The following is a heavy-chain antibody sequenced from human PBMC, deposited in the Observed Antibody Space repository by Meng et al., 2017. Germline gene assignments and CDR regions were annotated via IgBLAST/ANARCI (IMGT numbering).Heavy chain of an antibody. CDR1: GFTFSSYW. J-gene: IGHJ2*01. V-gene: IGHV3-7*01. CDR2: IKQDGSEK. D-gene: IGHD3-10*01. CDR3: ARERGSRQFDL. Sequence: GESLKISCAASGFTFSSYWMSWVRQAPGKGLEWVANIKQDGSEKYYVDSVKGRFTISRDNAKNSLYVQMNSLRVEDTALYFCARERGSRQFDLWGRGTLVTVSS.